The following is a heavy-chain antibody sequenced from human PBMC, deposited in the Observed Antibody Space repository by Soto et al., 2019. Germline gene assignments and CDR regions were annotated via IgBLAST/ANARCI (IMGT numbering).Heavy chain of an antibody. CDR3: ARTPAAMITDRYNWFDS. V-gene: IGHV3-30*01. J-gene: IGHJ5*01. CDR1: GFTFADYA. CDR2: ISYSGDRQ. D-gene: IGHD3-16*01. Sequence: GGSLRLSCVASGFTFADYAMHWVRRIPGKGLEWVAVISYSGDRQYYAESVKGRFTISRDNSKKTLYLQMFSLTSEDSAVFYCARTPAAMITDRYNWFDSWGPGTQVTVS.